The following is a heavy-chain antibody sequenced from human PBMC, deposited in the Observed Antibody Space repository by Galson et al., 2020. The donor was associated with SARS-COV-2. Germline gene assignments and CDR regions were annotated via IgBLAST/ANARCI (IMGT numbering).Heavy chain of an antibody. Sequence: TGGTLSLSCAASGFTFSSYAMYWVRQAPGKGLEWVAVISYDGSNKYYADSVKGRFTISRDNSKNTLYLQMNSLRAEDTAVYYCANTYSGSYLDAFDIWGQGTMVTVSS. J-gene: IGHJ3*02. D-gene: IGHD1-26*01. V-gene: IGHV3-30-3*01. CDR3: ANTYSGSYLDAFDI. CDR1: GFTFSSYA. CDR2: ISYDGSNK.